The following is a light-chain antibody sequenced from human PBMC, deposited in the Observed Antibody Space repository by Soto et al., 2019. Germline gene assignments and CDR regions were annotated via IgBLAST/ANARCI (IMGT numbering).Light chain of an antibody. CDR2: GAS. Sequence: RVMTQSPATRSLSTWGRATLSWRASQSISDTLAWYQQKPGQAPRLLIHGASTRATGFPARFSGSGSGTDFTLTISSLQSEDFAVYYCQQYNNWPWTLGQGTKVDI. J-gene: IGKJ1*01. CDR1: QSISDT. V-gene: IGKV3-15*01. CDR3: QQYNNWPWT.